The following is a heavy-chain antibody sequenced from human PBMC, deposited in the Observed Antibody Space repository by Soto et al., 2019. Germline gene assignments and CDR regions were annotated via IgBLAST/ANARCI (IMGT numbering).Heavy chain of an antibody. Sequence: QVQLQESGPGLVKPSQTLSLTCTVSGGSISSGDYYWSWIRQPPGKGLEWIGYIYYSGSTYYNPSPKSRVTXRVXTXTHQFSLKLSSVTAADTAVYYCAGQPSSGYYRYFDYWGQGTLVTVSS. D-gene: IGHD3-22*01. CDR3: AGQPSSGYYRYFDY. V-gene: IGHV4-30-4*01. CDR1: GGSISSGDYY. J-gene: IGHJ4*02. CDR2: IYYSGST.